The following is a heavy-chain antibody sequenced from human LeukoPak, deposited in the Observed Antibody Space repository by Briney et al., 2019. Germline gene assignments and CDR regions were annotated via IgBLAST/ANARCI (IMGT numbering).Heavy chain of an antibody. CDR1: GGSISSYY. CDR2: IYYSGST. Sequence: PSETLSITCTVSGGSISSYYWSWIRQPPGKGLEWIGYIYYSGSTNYNPSLKSRVTISVDTSKNQFSLKLSSVTAADTAVYYCARVATTDFDYWGQGTLVTVSS. V-gene: IGHV4-59*01. CDR3: ARVATTDFDY. D-gene: IGHD5-24*01. J-gene: IGHJ4*02.